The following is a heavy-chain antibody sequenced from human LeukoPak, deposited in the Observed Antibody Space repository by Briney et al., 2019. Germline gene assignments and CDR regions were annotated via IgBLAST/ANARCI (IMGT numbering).Heavy chain of an antibody. CDR1: GFTFSSYA. CDR3: ARTPNRFYDF. CDR2: ITMSGDST. Sequence: GGSLRLSCAASGFTFSSYAFNWVRQAPGKGLEWVSGITMSGDSTYYADSVRGRFTISRDNSKNTLYLQMTSLRAEDTALYYCARTPNRFYDFWGQGTLVTVSS. J-gene: IGHJ4*02. D-gene: IGHD1-14*01. V-gene: IGHV3-23*01.